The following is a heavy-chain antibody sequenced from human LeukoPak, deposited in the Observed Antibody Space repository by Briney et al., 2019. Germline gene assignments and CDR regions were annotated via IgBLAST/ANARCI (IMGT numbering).Heavy chain of an antibody. CDR3: ARGDSSPNWFDP. J-gene: IGHJ5*02. D-gene: IGHD6-13*01. V-gene: IGHV1-2*04. CDR1: GYTFTSYG. Sequence: ASVKVSCKASGYTFTSYGISWVRQAPGQGLEWMGWINPNSGGTNYAQKFQGWVTMTRDTSISTAYMELSRLRSDDTAVYYCARGDSSPNWFDPWGQGTLVTVSS. CDR2: INPNSGGT.